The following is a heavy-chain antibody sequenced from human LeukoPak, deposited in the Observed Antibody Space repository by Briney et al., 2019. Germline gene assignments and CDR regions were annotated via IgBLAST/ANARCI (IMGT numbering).Heavy chain of an antibody. CDR1: GGSISSSSYY. D-gene: IGHD6-6*01. CDR2: IYYSGST. CDR3: ARGPIQQLVPYYFDY. J-gene: IGHJ4*02. Sequence: SETLSLTCTVSGGSISSSSYYWGWIRQPPGKGLEWIANIYYSGSTYYNPSLKSRVAISVDTSKNQFSLKLSSVTAADTAVYYCARGPIQQLVPYYFDYWGQGTLVTVSS. V-gene: IGHV4-39*07.